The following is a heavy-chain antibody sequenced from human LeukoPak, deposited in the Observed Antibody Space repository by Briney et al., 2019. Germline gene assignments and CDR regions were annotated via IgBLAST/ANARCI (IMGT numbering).Heavy chain of an antibody. D-gene: IGHD1-26*01. CDR2: IGSSSSYI. J-gene: IGHJ5*02. CDR1: GFTFSSYS. V-gene: IGHV3-21*01. Sequence: GGSLRLSCAASGFTFSSYSMNWVRQAPGKGLEWVSSIGSSSSYIYYADSVKGRFTISRDNAKNSLYLQMNSLRAEDTAVYYCARDSVGATKSNWFDPWGQGTLVTVSS. CDR3: ARDSVGATKSNWFDP.